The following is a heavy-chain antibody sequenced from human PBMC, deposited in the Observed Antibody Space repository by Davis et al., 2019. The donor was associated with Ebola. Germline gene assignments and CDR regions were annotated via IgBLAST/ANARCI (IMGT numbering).Heavy chain of an antibody. D-gene: IGHD3-16*01. Sequence: PSETLSLTCSFSDGSISSHYWNWIRQPPGKGLEWVGIIYDSGRTNYNTSLKSRVTISADTSKNQFSLNLSSVTAADTAVYFCARFGHGAYWGQGTLVTVSS. J-gene: IGHJ4*02. CDR1: DGSISSHY. CDR2: IYDSGRT. CDR3: ARFGHGAY. V-gene: IGHV4-59*11.